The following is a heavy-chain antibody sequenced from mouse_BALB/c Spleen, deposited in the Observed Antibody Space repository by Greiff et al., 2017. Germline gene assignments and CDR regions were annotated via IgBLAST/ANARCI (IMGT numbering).Heavy chain of an antibody. Sequence: EVQLVESGGGLVQPGGSRKLSCAASGFTFSSFGMHWVRQAPEKGQEWVAYISSGSSTIYYADTVKGRFTISRDNPKNTLFLQMTSLRSEDTAMYYCARWAELYAMDYRGQGTPVTGSS. CDR3: ARWAELYAMDY. CDR1: GFTFSSFG. V-gene: IGHV5-17*02. CDR2: ISSGSSTI. J-gene: IGHJ4*01.